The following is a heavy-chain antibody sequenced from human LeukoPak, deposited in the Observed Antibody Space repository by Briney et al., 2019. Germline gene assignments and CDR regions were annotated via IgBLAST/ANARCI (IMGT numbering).Heavy chain of an antibody. CDR2: IKSKSNSYVT. Sequence: GGSLKLSCAASGFTFSGSAIHWVRQASGKGLEWVGRIKSKSNSYVTAYAASVKGRFTISRDDSKNTAYLQMNSLKTEDTAVYYCTTYGDYDPGSDYWGQGTLVTVSS. J-gene: IGHJ4*02. V-gene: IGHV3-73*01. CDR1: GFTFSGSA. D-gene: IGHD4-17*01. CDR3: TTYGDYDPGSDY.